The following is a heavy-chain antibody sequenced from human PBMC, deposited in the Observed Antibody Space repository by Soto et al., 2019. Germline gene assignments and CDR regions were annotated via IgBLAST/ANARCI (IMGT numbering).Heavy chain of an antibody. Sequence: GGSLRLSCAASGFTFSSYAMHWVRQAPGKGLEWVAVISYDGSNKYYADSVKGRFTISRDNSKNTLYLQMNSLRAEDTAVYYCARQIAVAGPGPYYYYYGMDVWGQGTTVTVSS. CDR3: ARQIAVAGPGPYYYYYGMDV. CDR1: GFTFSSYA. J-gene: IGHJ6*02. D-gene: IGHD6-19*01. V-gene: IGHV3-30-3*01. CDR2: ISYDGSNK.